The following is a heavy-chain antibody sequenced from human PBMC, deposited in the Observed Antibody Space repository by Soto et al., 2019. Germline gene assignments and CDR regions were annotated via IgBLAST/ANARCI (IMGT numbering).Heavy chain of an antibody. V-gene: IGHV5-51*01. CDR2: IYPGDSGT. CDR1: GYSFTRYW. Sequence: GESLKISCQGSGYSFTRYWIAWVRQMPGKGLEWMGIIYPGDSGTRYSPSFQGQVTISVDKSISTTSLQWSSLKASDTAMYYCARAHTLTAFDFWGQGTLVTVSS. J-gene: IGHJ4*02. CDR3: ARAHTLTAFDF. D-gene: IGHD4-17*01.